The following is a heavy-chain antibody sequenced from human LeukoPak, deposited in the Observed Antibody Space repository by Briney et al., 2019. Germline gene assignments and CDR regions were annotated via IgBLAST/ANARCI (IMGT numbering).Heavy chain of an antibody. Sequence: GGSLRLSCAASGFTFSSYGMHWVRQAPGKGLEWGAFIRYDGRNKYYADSVKGRFTISRDNSKNTLYLQMNSLRAEDTAVYYCAGRGMDVWGKGTTVTISS. J-gene: IGHJ6*03. CDR2: IRYDGRNK. CDR1: GFTFSSYG. V-gene: IGHV3-30*02. CDR3: AGRGMDV. D-gene: IGHD3-10*01.